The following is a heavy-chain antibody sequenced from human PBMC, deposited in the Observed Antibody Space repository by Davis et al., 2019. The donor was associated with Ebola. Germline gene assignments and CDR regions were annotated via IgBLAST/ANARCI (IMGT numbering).Heavy chain of an antibody. V-gene: IGHV1-18*01. CDR2: ISDRNRET. CDR3: ARGPSCTDNGCYRSWFGP. J-gene: IGHJ5*02. Sequence: ASVKVSCKASGYPLTSHGISWVRQAPGQGLEWMGWISDRNRETNYAQKIQGRVTMTTDTSTNTAYMELRNLRSDDTAVYYCARGPSCTDNGCYRSWFGPWGQGTLVTVSS. CDR1: GYPLTSHG. D-gene: IGHD2-8*01.